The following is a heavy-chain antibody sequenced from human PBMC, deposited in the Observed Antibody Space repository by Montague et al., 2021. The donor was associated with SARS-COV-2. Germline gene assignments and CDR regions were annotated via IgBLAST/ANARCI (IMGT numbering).Heavy chain of an antibody. CDR1: GGSISSSSYY. Sequence: SETLSLTCTVSGGSISSSSYYWGWIRQPPGKGLEWIGSIYYSGYTHYNPSLKGRVTISVDTSKNHFSLRLSSVTAADTAVYFCGRVILSATSNPFDCWGPGTLVTVSS. D-gene: IGHD2-15*01. CDR2: IYYSGYT. J-gene: IGHJ4*02. CDR3: GRVILSATSNPFDC. V-gene: IGHV4-39*07.